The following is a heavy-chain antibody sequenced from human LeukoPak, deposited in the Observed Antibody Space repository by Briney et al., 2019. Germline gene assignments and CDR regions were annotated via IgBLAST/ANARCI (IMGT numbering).Heavy chain of an antibody. CDR2: IIPIFGTA. J-gene: IGHJ6*03. CDR1: GYTFTGYY. V-gene: IGHV1-69*05. D-gene: IGHD2-2*01. Sequence: GASVKVSCKASGYTFTGYYMHWVRQAPGQGLEWMGGIIPIFGTANYAQKFQGRVTITTDESTSTAYMELSSLRSEDTAVYYCAREGSTSRESYYYYMDVWGKGTTVTVSS. CDR3: AREGSTSRESYYYYMDV.